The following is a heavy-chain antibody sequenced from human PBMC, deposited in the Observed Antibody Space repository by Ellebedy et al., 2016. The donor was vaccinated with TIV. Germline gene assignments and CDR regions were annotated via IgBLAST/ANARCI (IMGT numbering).Heavy chain of an antibody. V-gene: IGHV3-21*01. CDR2: ISSSSSYI. D-gene: IGHD1-1*01. CDR1: EFTLSSYT. Sequence: GESLKISCAASEFTLSSYTMSWVRQAPGKGLEWVSSISSSSSYIYYADSVKGRFTISRDNAKNSLYLQMNSLRADDAAVYYCARVPTGTTRFFYYNMDVWGQGTTVTVSS. CDR3: ARVPTGTTRFFYYNMDV. J-gene: IGHJ6*02.